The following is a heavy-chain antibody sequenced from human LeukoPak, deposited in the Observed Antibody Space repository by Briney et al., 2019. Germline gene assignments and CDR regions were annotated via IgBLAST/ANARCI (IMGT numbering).Heavy chain of an antibody. CDR3: AKCGTTCYANAFYI. V-gene: IGHV3-21*04. J-gene: IGHJ3*02. Sequence: GGSLRLSCAASGFTFSHYSMNWVRQAPGKGLEWVSSISSSSSYIYYADSVKGRFTISRDNSKNTLYMQMNSLRAEDAAVYYCAKCGTTCYANAFYIWGQGTMVTVSS. D-gene: IGHD2-2*01. CDR1: GFTFSHYS. CDR2: ISSSSSYI.